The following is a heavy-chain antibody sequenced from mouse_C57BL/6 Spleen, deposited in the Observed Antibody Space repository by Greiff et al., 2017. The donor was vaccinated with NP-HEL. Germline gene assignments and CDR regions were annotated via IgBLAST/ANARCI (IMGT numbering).Heavy chain of an antibody. CDR2: ISYDGSN. CDR1: GYSITSGYY. D-gene: IGHD1-1*01. CDR3: ARAYGSTAYAMDY. J-gene: IGHJ4*01. V-gene: IGHV3-6*01. Sequence: EVKLLESGPGLVKPSQSLSLTCSVTGYSITSGYYWNWIRQFPGNKLEWMGYISYDGSNNYNPSLKNRISITRDTSKNQFFLKLNSVTTEDTATYYCARAYGSTAYAMDYWGQGTSVTVSS.